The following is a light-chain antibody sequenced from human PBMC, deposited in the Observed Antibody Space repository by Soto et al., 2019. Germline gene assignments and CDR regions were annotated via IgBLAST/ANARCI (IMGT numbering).Light chain of an antibody. CDR2: GAS. CDR3: QQYDYRHRLT. CDR1: QSVNIY. J-gene: IGKJ4*01. V-gene: IGKV3D-15*01. Sequence: EIVVTKSPATLSVSTGERATLSCRASQSVNIYLAWYQQKPGQAPRLLIFGASYRATGIPARFSGSGSETEFNLTISSLQSHDFAVYFYQQYDYRHRLTFGGGTKVDI.